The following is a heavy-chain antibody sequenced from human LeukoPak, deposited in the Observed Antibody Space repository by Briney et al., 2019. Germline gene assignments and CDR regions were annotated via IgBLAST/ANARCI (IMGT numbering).Heavy chain of an antibody. J-gene: IGHJ4*02. V-gene: IGHV3-23*01. CDR2: MSSSGGSI. CDR1: GLTFNNYA. CDR3: AKDRGRQLETHFDA. D-gene: IGHD6-13*01. Sequence: PGGSLRLSCAASGLTFNNYAMSWVRQAPGKGLEWVSAMSSSGGSIYYADSVKGRFTISRDNTKNTLYLQMNSLRAEDTAVYYCAKDRGRQLETHFDAWGQGPLVIVSS.